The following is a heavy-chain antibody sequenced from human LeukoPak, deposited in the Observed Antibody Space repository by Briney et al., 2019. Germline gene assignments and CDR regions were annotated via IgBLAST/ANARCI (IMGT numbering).Heavy chain of an antibody. CDR2: CNPNSGGT. D-gene: IGHD3-3*01. V-gene: IGHV1-2*02. J-gene: IGHJ4*02. Sequence: ASVKVSCKASGYTFTGYSIHWVRQAPGQGLEWMGWCNPNSGGTNYAQKFQDRVTMTRDTSINTAYMELSRLRFDDTAVYYCARGGGTISGVVDYWGQGTLVTVSS. CDR3: ARGGGTISGVVDY. CDR1: GYTFTGYS.